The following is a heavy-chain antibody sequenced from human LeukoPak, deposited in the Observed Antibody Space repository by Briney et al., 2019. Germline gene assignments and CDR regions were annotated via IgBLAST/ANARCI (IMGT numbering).Heavy chain of an antibody. J-gene: IGHJ4*02. D-gene: IGHD1-26*01. CDR1: GYTFTSYG. Sequence: ASVKVSCKASGYTFTSYGISWVRQAPGQGLEWMGWISAYNGNTNYAQKLQGRVTMTTDTSTSTAYMELRSLRSDDTAVYYCAREAPIVEATSVFDYWGQGTLVTVSS. CDR2: ISAYNGNT. V-gene: IGHV1-18*01. CDR3: AREAPIVEATSVFDY.